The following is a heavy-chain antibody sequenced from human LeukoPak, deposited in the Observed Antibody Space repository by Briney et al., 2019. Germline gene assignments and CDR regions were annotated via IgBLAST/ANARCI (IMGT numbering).Heavy chain of an antibody. V-gene: IGHV1-2*02. Sequence: ASLKLSCKASGYTFTGYYMHWVRQAPGQGLEWMGWINPNSGGTNYAQTFQGRVTMTRDTSISTAYMGLSRLRSDDTAVYYCARGASGVYTVTTSWFDPWGQGTLVTVSS. J-gene: IGHJ5*02. CDR2: INPNSGGT. D-gene: IGHD4-17*01. CDR3: ARGASGVYTVTTSWFDP. CDR1: GYTFTGYY.